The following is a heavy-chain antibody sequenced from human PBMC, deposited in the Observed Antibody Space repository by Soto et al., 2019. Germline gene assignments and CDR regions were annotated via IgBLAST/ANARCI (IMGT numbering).Heavy chain of an antibody. CDR2: MYSSGNT. CDR1: AGSISRSDYS. J-gene: IGHJ6*03. D-gene: IGHD3-3*01. V-gene: IGHV4-39*07. CDR3: ARSDYDFWSGYSYYYMDV. Sequence: PSETLSLTCTVSAGSISRSDYSWGWIRQPPGKGLEWIGSMYSSGNTYYNPSLKSRVTISVDTSKNQFSLKLSSVTAADTAVYYCARSDYDFWSGYSYYYMDVWGKGTTVTVSS.